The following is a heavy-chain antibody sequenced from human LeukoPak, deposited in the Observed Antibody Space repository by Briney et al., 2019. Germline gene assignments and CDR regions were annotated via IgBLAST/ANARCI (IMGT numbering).Heavy chain of an antibody. CDR3: AGLEGYYYDSSGSPGAFDI. CDR2: IYYSGST. Sequence: SETLSLTCTVSGGSISSYYWSWIRQPPGKGLEWIGYIYYSGSTNYNPSLKSRVTISVDTSKNQFSLKLSSVTAADTAVYYCAGLEGYYYDSSGSPGAFDIWGQGTMVTVSS. D-gene: IGHD3-22*01. J-gene: IGHJ3*02. CDR1: GGSISSYY. V-gene: IGHV4-59*08.